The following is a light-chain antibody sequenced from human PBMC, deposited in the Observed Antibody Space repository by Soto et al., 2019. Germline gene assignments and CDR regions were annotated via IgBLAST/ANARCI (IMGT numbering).Light chain of an antibody. J-gene: IGLJ1*01. V-gene: IGLV2-23*02. CDR2: GVT. CDR1: SSVVGSYNL. Sequence: QSALNQPASVSGSPGQSITFSCTGTSSVVGSYNLVSWYQQHPGKAPKFMIYGVTKRPSGVSNRFSGSKSGNTASLTISGFQAVFEADSSSSEIAGSNLYV. CDR3: SEIAGSNLYV.